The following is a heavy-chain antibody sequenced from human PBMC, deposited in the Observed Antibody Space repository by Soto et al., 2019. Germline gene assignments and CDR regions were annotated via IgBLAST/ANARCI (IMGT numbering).Heavy chain of an antibody. J-gene: IGHJ5*02. D-gene: IGHD6-13*01. CDR2: IIPILGIA. CDR3: ARAPIAAADLNWFDP. Sequence: QVQLVQSGAEVKKPGSSVKVSCKASGGTFSSYTISWVRQAPGQGLEWMGRIIPILGIANYAQKFQGRVTITADKSTSTAYMELSRLRSEDTAVYYCARAPIAAADLNWFDPWGQGTLVTVSS. CDR1: GGTFSSYT. V-gene: IGHV1-69*02.